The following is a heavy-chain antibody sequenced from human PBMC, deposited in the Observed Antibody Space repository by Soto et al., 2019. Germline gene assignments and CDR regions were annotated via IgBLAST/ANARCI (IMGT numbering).Heavy chain of an antibody. Sequence: QVQLVQSGDEVKKPGASVKVSCKASGYIFVNYGIAWVRQAPGQGLEWMGWISPYTGNTHSATKVQGRLTMTTDTSTSTAYMVLGRLTSDETAVYYCVMVDNYVTPTPQDVWGQGTTVTVSS. D-gene: IGHD3-16*01. CDR1: GYIFVNYG. V-gene: IGHV1-18*01. J-gene: IGHJ6*02. CDR3: VMVDNYVTPTPQDV. CDR2: ISPYTGNT.